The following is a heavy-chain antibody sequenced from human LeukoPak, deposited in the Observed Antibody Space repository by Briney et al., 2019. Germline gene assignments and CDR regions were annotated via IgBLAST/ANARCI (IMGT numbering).Heavy chain of an antibody. CDR3: AKTGTPRIRWPDAFDI. Sequence: GGSLRLSCAASGFTFSSYAMSWVRQAPGKGLEWVSAISGSGGSTYYADSVKGRFTIPRDNSKNTLYLQMNSLRAEDTAVYYCAKTGTPRIRWPDAFDIRGQGTMVTVSS. J-gene: IGHJ3*02. CDR1: GFTFSSYA. D-gene: IGHD4-23*01. CDR2: ISGSGGST. V-gene: IGHV3-23*01.